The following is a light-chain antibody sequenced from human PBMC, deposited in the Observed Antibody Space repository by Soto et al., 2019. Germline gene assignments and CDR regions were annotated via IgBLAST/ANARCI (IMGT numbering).Light chain of an antibody. CDR3: QQYGSSPPT. J-gene: IGKJ1*01. CDR2: DAS. V-gene: IGKV3-20*01. CDR1: QSVSSY. Sequence: EIVMTQSPATLSVSPGETATLSCRASQSVSSYLAWYQQKPGQAPRLLIYDASNRATGIPDRFSGSGSGTDFTLTISRLEPEDFAVYYCQQYGSSPPTFGQGTKVDIK.